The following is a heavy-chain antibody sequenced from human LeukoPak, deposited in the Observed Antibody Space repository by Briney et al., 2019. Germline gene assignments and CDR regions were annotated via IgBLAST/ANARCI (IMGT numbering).Heavy chain of an antibody. CDR3: ARAPSRGYFDF. J-gene: IGHJ4*03. CDR2: IYYSGST. V-gene: IGHV4-59*01. CDR1: GGSISSYY. Sequence: PSETLSLTCTVSGGSISSYYWSWIRQPPGKGLEWIGYIYYSGSTNYNPSLKSRVTISVDTSKNQFSLKLSSVTAADTAVYYCARAPSRGYFDFWGQGTLVTVSS.